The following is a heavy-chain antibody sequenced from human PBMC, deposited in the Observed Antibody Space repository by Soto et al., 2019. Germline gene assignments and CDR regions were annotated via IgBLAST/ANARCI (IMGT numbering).Heavy chain of an antibody. J-gene: IGHJ6*03. CDR3: ARDLGLRSAGDLYYYYMDV. D-gene: IGHD4-17*01. CDR1: GGSFSGYY. CDR2: IDHSGST. Sequence: SETLSVTCAVYGGSFSGYYWNWIRQPPWKGLEWIGEIDHSGSTKYNPSLKSRVTISVDTSKNQFSLKVSSVTAADTAVYYCARDLGLRSAGDLYYYYMDVWGKGTTVTVSS. V-gene: IGHV4-34*01.